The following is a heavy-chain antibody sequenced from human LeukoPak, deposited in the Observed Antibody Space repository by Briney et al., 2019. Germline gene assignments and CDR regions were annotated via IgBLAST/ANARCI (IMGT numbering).Heavy chain of an antibody. D-gene: IGHD3-10*01. J-gene: IGHJ4*02. CDR1: GFTFSTYW. V-gene: IGHV3-7*01. Sequence: GGALRLSCAASGFTFSTYWMTWVRQAPGKGLEWVANIKQDGSEKYYLDFVKGRFTISKDNAKNSLYLQMNSLRAEDTALYYCARGGAPGFYFDYWGQGTLVSVSS. CDR2: IKQDGSEK. CDR3: ARGGAPGFYFDY.